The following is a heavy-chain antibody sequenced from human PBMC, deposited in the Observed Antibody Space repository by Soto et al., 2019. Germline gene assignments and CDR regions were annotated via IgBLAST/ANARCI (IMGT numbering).Heavy chain of an antibody. CDR1: GGSISSYY. J-gene: IGHJ4*02. CDR2: IYYSGST. V-gene: IGHV4-59*08. Sequence: SETLSLTCTVSGGSISSYYWSWIRQPPGKGLEWIGYIYYSGSTNYNPSLKSRVTISVDTSKNQFSLKLSSVTAADTAVYYCARSPPDSSGWFSRPFDYWGQGTLVTVSS. CDR3: ARSPPDSSGWFSRPFDY. D-gene: IGHD6-19*01.